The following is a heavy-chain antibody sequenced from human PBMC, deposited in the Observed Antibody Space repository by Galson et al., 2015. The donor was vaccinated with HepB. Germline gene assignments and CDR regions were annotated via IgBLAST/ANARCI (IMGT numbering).Heavy chain of an antibody. CDR2: ISSNGSTI. D-gene: IGHD3-3*01. CDR1: GFTFSSYE. V-gene: IGHV3-48*03. CDR3: AREYQSYDFWSGYHPYYYYYGMDV. J-gene: IGHJ6*02. Sequence: LRLSCAASGFTFSSYEMNWVRQAPGKGLEWVSYISSNGSTIYYADSVKGRFTISRDNAKNSLYLQMNSLRAEDTAVYYCAREYQSYDFWSGYHPYYYYYGMDVWGQGTTVTVSS.